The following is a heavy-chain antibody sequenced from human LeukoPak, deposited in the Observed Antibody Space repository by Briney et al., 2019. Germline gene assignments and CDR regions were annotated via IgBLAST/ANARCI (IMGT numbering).Heavy chain of an antibody. D-gene: IGHD3-10*01. CDR1: GYTFTSYY. CDR3: ARDGYYGSGSQPYYYYGMDV. Sequence: ASVKVSCKTSGYTFTSYYMHWVRQAPGQGLEWMGIINPSGGSTSYAQKFQGRVTMTGDTSTSTVYMELSSLRSEDTAVYYCARDGYYGSGSQPYYYYGMDVWGQGTTVTVSS. J-gene: IGHJ6*02. V-gene: IGHV1-46*01. CDR2: INPSGGST.